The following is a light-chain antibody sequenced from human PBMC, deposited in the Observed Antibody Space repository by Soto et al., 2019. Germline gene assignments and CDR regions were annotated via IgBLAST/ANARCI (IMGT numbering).Light chain of an antibody. CDR2: AAS. V-gene: IGKV1-9*01. J-gene: IGKJ5*01. CDR3: QQFKNYPIT. Sequence: IQLTQPPSSLSASVGDRVTFTCRASEDISSYLVWYQQKPGAAPKLLIYAASALHSGVPSKFSGSGSGTDFTLTISSLHPEAFAVYFCQQFKNYPITCGHGTRM. CDR1: EDISSY.